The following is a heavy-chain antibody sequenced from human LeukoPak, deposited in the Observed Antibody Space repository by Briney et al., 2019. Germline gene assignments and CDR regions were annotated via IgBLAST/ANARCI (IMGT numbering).Heavy chain of an antibody. D-gene: IGHD2-15*01. J-gene: IGHJ4*02. CDR1: GGTYSSYA. CDR3: ARAHCSGGSCYSFYLDY. Sequence: SVKVSCKASGGTYSSYAISSVRQAPGQGLEWMGGIIPIFGTANYAQKFKGRVTITADESTSTAYMELSSLRSEDTAVYYCARAHCSGGSCYSFYLDYWGQGTLVTVSS. V-gene: IGHV1-69*13. CDR2: IIPIFGTA.